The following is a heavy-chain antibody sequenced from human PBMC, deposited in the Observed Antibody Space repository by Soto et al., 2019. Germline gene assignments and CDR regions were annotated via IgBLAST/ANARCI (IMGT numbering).Heavy chain of an antibody. V-gene: IGHV3-30*18. Sequence: GGSLRLSCAASGFTFSSYGMHWVRQAPGKGLEWVAVISYDGSNKYYADSVKGRFTISRDNSKNTLYLQMNSLRAEDTAVYYCAKPARGGVLMVYATDYWGQGTLVTVSS. CDR1: GFTFSSYG. CDR3: AKPARGGVLMVYATDY. CDR2: ISYDGSNK. J-gene: IGHJ4*02. D-gene: IGHD2-8*01.